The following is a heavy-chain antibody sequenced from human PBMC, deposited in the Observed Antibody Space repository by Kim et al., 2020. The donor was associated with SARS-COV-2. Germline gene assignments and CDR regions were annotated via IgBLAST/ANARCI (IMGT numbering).Heavy chain of an antibody. Sequence: GGSLRLSCAASGFTFSSYAMSWVRQAPGKGLEWVPAISGSGGSTYYADSVKGRFTISRDNSKNTLYLQMNSLRAEDTAVYYCAKNPPFIVGAIHWYFDLWGRGTLVTVSS. CDR3: AKNPPFIVGAIHWYFDL. J-gene: IGHJ2*01. CDR2: ISGSGGST. V-gene: IGHV3-23*01. CDR1: GFTFSSYA. D-gene: IGHD1-26*01.